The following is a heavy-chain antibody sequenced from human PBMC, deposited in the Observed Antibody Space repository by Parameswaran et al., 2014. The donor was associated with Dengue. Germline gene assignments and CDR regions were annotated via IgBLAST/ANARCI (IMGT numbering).Heavy chain of an antibody. J-gene: IGHJ4*02. CDR2: INPNSGGT. CDR3: ARVGCSGNSCDLWYYLDY. V-gene: IGHV1-2*02. Sequence: WVRQAPGQGLEWMGWINPNSGGTNYAQKFQGRVTMTRDTSVSTVYMELSRLRSDDTAVYYCARVGCSGNSCDLWYYLDYWGQGTLVTVSS. D-gene: IGHD2-15*01.